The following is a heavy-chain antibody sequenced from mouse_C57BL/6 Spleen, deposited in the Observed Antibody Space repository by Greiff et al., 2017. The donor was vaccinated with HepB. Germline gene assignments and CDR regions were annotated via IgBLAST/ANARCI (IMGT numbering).Heavy chain of an antibody. CDR2: ISNLAYSI. D-gene: IGHD1-1*01. Sequence: EVMLVESGGGLVQPGGSLKLSCAASGFTFSDYGMAWVRQAPRKGPEWVAFISNLAYSIYYADTVTGRFTIARENAKHTLYLEMSSLRSEDTAMYYCARIVRTYGAMDYWGQGTSVTVSS. CDR3: ARIVRTYGAMDY. J-gene: IGHJ4*01. V-gene: IGHV5-15*01. CDR1: GFTFSDYG.